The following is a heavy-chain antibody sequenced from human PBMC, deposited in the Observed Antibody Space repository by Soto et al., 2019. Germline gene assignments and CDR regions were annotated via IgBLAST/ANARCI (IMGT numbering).Heavy chain of an antibody. CDR1: GGTFSSYA. CDR3: ARVGVGASYYHYGRDV. D-gene: IGHD1-26*01. J-gene: IGHJ6*02. V-gene: IGHV1-69*01. CDR2: IIPIFGTA. Sequence: QVQLVQSGAEVKKPGSSVKVSCKASGGTFSSYAISWVRQAPGQGLEWVGGIIPIFGTANYAQKFQGRVRITAGEPTSSAYMALSSLGSEDTAGYYCARVGVGASYYHYGRDVWRQGTTVTVS.